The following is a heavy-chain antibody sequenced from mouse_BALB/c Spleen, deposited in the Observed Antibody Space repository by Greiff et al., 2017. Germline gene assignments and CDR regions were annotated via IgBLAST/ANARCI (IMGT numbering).Heavy chain of an antibody. J-gene: IGHJ4*01. CDR2: INPYNGAT. CDR1: GYSFTGYY. CDR3: ARRGNYIYAMDY. Sequence: EVQLQQSGPELVKPGASVKISCKASGYSFTGYYMHWVKQSHVKSLEWIGRINPYNGATSYNQKFKGKATLTADKSSSTAYMQLSSLTSENSAVYFCARRGNYIYAMDYWGQGTSVTVSS. V-gene: IGHV1-31*01. D-gene: IGHD2-1*01.